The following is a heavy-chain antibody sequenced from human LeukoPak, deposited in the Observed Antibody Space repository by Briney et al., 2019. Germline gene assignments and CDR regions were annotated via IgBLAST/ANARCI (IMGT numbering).Heavy chain of an antibody. J-gene: IGHJ4*02. V-gene: IGHV1-2*02. CDR2: INPNSGGT. CDR3: ARDWGTVTTSSDFDY. CDR1: GYTFTGYY. Sequence: GGSVKVSCTASGYTFTGYYMHWVRQAPGQGLEWMGWINPNSGGTNYEQKFQGRVTMNSDTSISTDYIALSRQRSDDTAVYYCARDWGTVTTSSDFDYWGQGTLVTVSS. D-gene: IGHD4-11*01.